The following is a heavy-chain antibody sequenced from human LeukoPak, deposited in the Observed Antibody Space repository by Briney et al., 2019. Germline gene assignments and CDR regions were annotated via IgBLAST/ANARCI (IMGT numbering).Heavy chain of an antibody. CDR2: IYYSGST. J-gene: IGHJ4*02. CDR3: ARSLYGDYEGY. V-gene: IGHV4-59*08. D-gene: IGHD4-17*01. CDR1: GGSFSGYY. Sequence: SETLSLTCAVYGGSFSGYYWSWIRQPPGKGLEWIGYIYYSGSTNYNPSLKSRVTISVDTSKNQFSLKLSSVTAADTAVYYCARSLYGDYEGYWGQGTLVTVSS.